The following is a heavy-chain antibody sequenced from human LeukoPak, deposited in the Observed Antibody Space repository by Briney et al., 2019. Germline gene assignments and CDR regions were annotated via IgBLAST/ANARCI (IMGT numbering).Heavy chain of an antibody. D-gene: IGHD3-16*01. J-gene: IGHJ6*03. V-gene: IGHV1-69*05. Sequence: GASVKVSCKASGYRFTGYYMHWVRQAPGQGLEWMGGIIPILGTANYAQKFQGRLTITTDESTSTAYMELSRLKSEDTAMYYCARSALGAERPDSYFYLDVWGKGTTVAVSS. CDR1: GYRFTGYY. CDR3: ARSALGAERPDSYFYLDV. CDR2: IIPILGTA.